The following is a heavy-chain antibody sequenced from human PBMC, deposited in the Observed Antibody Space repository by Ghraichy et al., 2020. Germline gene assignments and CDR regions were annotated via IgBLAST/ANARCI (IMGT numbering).Heavy chain of an antibody. Sequence: SVKVSCKASGGTFSSYAISWVRQAPGQGLEWMGGIIPIFGTANYAQKFQGRVTITADESTSTAYMELSSLRSEDTAVYYCASWTRVQTGTRAHRTNFMDPPDDEAGDAFDIWGQGTMVTVSS. CDR1: GGTFSSYA. CDR3: ASWTRVQTGTRAHRTNFMDPPDDEAGDAFDI. CDR2: IIPIFGTA. D-gene: IGHD1-1*01. J-gene: IGHJ3*02. V-gene: IGHV1-69*13.